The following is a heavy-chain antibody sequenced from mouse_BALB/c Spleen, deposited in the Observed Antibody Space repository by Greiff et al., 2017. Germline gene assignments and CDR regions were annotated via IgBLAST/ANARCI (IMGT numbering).Heavy chain of an antibody. CDR1: GYSITSDYA. CDR3: ARRGYDDGYAMDY. Sequence: EVKLMESGPGLVKPSQSLSLTCTVTGYSITSDYAWNWIRQFPGNKLEWMGYISYSGSTSYNPSLKSRISITRDTSKNQFFLQLNSVTTEDTATYYCARRGYDDGYAMDYWGQGTSVTVSS. D-gene: IGHD2-2*01. CDR2: ISYSGST. J-gene: IGHJ4*01. V-gene: IGHV3-2*02.